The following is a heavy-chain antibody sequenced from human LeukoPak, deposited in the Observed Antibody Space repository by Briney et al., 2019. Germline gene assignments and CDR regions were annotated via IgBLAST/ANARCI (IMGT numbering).Heavy chain of an antibody. V-gene: IGHV3-48*04. CDR2: ISSSSSTI. CDR1: GLTFSSYN. J-gene: IGHJ4*02. D-gene: IGHD3-22*01. Sequence: GGSLRLSCAASGLTFSSYNMNWVRQAPGKGLEWVSYISSSSSTIYYADSVKGRFTISRDNAKNSLYLQMNSLRVEDTAVYYCARDDSSGYFFDSWGPGTLVTVSS. CDR3: ARDDSSGYFFDS.